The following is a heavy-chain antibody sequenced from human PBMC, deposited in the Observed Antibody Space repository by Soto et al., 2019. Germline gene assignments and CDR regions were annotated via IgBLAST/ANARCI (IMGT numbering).Heavy chain of an antibody. V-gene: IGHV4-38-2*01. Sequence: SETLSLTCAVSGYSISSGYYCGWIRQPPGKGLEWIGSIYHSGNTYYNPSLKSRVTISVDTSKNHFSLKLSSVTAADTAVYYCARASIVVAGTIVDYWGQGTLVTVSS. CDR2: IYHSGNT. CDR3: ARASIVVAGTIVDY. D-gene: IGHD6-19*01. J-gene: IGHJ4*02. CDR1: GYSISSGYY.